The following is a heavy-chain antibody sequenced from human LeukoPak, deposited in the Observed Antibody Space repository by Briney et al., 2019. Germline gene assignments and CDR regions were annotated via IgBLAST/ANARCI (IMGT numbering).Heavy chain of an antibody. CDR1: GYTLTELS. D-gene: IGHD2-15*01. Sequence: GASVKVSCKVSGYTLTELSMHWVRQAPGKGLEWMGGFDPEDGETIYAQKFQGRVTMTEDTSTDTAYMELSSLRSEDTAVYYCATAEYCSGGSCYSLDYCGQGTLVTVSS. V-gene: IGHV1-24*01. J-gene: IGHJ4*02. CDR3: ATAEYCSGGSCYSLDY. CDR2: FDPEDGET.